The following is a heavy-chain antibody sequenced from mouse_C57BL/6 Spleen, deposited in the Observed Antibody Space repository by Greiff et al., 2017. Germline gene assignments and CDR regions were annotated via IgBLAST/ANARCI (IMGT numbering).Heavy chain of an antibody. V-gene: IGHV1-26*01. J-gene: IGHJ1*03. Sequence: VQLQQSGPELVKPGASVKISCKASGYTFTDYYMNWVKQSHGKSLEWIGDINPNNGGTSYNQKFKGKATLTVDKSSSTAYMELSSLTSEDSAVYYCYWYFDVWGTGTTVTVSS. CDR3: YWYFDV. CDR1: GYTFTDYY. CDR2: INPNNGGT.